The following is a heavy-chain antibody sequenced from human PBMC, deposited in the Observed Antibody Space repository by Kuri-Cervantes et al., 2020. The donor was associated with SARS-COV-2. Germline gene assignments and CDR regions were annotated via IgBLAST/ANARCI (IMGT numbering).Heavy chain of an antibody. CDR3: AKVINSGSWFDP. Sequence: GGSLRLSCAASGFTFSSYAMSWVRQAPGKGLEWVSAISGSGGSTYYADSVKGWFTISRDNSKNTLYLQMNSLRAEDTAVYYCAKVINSGSWFDPWGQGTLVTVSS. CDR1: GFTFSSYA. V-gene: IGHV3-23*01. D-gene: IGHD6-19*01. J-gene: IGHJ5*02. CDR2: ISGSGGST.